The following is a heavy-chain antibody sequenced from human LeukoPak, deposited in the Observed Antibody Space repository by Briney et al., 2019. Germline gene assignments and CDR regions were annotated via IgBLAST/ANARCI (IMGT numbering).Heavy chain of an antibody. J-gene: IGHJ3*02. CDR1: GGTFISYA. Sequence: ASVKVSCKASGGTFISYAISWGRQAPGQGLEWMGGIIPIFGTANYAQNFQGRVTITTDESTTTAYMELSSLRSEDTAVYYCAREFPLTTVTTSAFDIWGQGTMVTVSS. CDR3: AREFPLTTVTTSAFDI. D-gene: IGHD4-17*01. V-gene: IGHV1-69*05. CDR2: IIPIFGTA.